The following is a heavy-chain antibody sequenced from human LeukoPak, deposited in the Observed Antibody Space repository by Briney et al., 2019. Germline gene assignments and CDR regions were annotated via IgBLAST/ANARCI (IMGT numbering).Heavy chain of an antibody. Sequence: GGSLRLSCAASGFTFTSYAMHWVRQAPGKGLVWVSRINSDGSSTSYADSVKGRFTISRDNAKNTLYLQMNSLRAEDTAVYYCARSQSKYCSGGSCYSDDYYYYMDVWGKGTTVTVSS. J-gene: IGHJ6*03. D-gene: IGHD2-15*01. CDR2: INSDGSST. V-gene: IGHV3-74*01. CDR3: ARSQSKYCSGGSCYSDDYYYYMDV. CDR1: GFTFTSYA.